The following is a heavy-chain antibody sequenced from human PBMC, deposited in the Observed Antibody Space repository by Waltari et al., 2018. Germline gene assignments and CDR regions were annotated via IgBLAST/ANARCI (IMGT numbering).Heavy chain of an antibody. CDR2: ISYDGSNK. Sequence: QVQLVESGGGVVQPGRSLRLSCTASGFTFSSYGMHWVRQAPGKGLEWVAVISYDGSNKYYADSVKGRFTISRDNSKNTLYLQMNSLRAEDTAVYYCAKDPPGGKNPIDYWGQGTLVTVSS. J-gene: IGHJ4*02. D-gene: IGHD2-15*01. V-gene: IGHV3-30*18. CDR3: AKDPPGGKNPIDY. CDR1: GFTFSSYG.